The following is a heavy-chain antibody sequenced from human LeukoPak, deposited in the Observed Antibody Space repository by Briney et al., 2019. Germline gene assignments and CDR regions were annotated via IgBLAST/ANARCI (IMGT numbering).Heavy chain of an antibody. J-gene: IGHJ6*02. CDR3: ANGIAAAGPPGYGMDV. D-gene: IGHD6-13*01. V-gene: IGHV3-23*01. CDR1: GFTFSSYA. Sequence: GGSLRLSCAASGFTFSSYAMSWVRQAPGKGQEWVSAISGSGGSTYYADSVKGRFTISRDNSKNTLYLQMNSLRAEDTAVYYCANGIAAAGPPGYGMDVWGQGTTVTVSS. CDR2: ISGSGGST.